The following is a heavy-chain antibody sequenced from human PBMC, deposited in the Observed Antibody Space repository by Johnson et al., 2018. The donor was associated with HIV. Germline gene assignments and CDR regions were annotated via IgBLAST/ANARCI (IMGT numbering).Heavy chain of an antibody. CDR1: GFTFSTFA. V-gene: IGHV3-30-3*01. J-gene: IGHJ3*02. CDR3: ARDLTNWGVGDAFDI. CDR2: ISYDGSNK. Sequence: VQLVESGGGVVHPGGSLRLSCAASGFTFSTFAIHWVRQAPGKGLDCVAVISYDGSNKYYADSVKGRFTISRDNSKNTLYLQMNSLRAEDTAVYYCARDLTNWGVGDAFDIWGQGTMVTVSS. D-gene: IGHD7-27*01.